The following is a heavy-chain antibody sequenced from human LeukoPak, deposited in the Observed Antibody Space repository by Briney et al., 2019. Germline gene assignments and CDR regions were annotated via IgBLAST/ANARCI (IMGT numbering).Heavy chain of an antibody. Sequence: SETLSLTCTVSGGSISIYYWSWIRQPPGKGLEWIGYIYYSGSTYYNPSLKSRVTISVDTSKNQFSLKLSSVTAADTAVYYCARRIAVAGVPFDYWGQGTLVTVSS. CDR2: IYYSGST. CDR3: ARRIAVAGVPFDY. J-gene: IGHJ4*02. CDR1: GGSISIYY. D-gene: IGHD6-19*01. V-gene: IGHV4-59*08.